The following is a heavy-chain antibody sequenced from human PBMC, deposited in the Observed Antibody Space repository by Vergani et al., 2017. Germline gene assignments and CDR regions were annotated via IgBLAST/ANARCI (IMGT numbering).Heavy chain of an antibody. V-gene: IGHV1-18*01. Sequence: QVQLVQSGAEVKKPGASVKVSCKASGYTFTSYGISWVRQAPGQGLEWMGWISAYNGNTHYAQKLQGRVTMTTDTSTSTAYMELRSLRSDDTAVYYCARDSDGEMATIPLDYWGQGTLVTVSS. CDR3: ARDSDGEMATIPLDY. CDR1: GYTFTSYG. J-gene: IGHJ4*02. D-gene: IGHD5-24*01. CDR2: ISAYNGNT.